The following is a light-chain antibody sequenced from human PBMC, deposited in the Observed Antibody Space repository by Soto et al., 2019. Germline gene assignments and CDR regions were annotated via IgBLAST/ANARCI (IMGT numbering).Light chain of an antibody. CDR1: QSVGTY. J-gene: IGKJ1*01. CDR2: GVS. CDR3: QQSYSNPRT. Sequence: DIQVTQSPSSLSASVGDRVTITCRASQSVGTYLNWYRHKPGKAPTLLIYGVSSLHRGVPSRFSGSGSETEFTLTISSLQPEDFATYYCQQSYSNPRTFGQGTKVEIK. V-gene: IGKV1-39*01.